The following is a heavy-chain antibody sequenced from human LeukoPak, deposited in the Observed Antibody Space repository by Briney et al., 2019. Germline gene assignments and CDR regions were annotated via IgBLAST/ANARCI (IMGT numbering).Heavy chain of an antibody. CDR1: GFTFSSYS. CDR3: ARDLSRHGGSGSYYMGLDY. Sequence: PGGSLRLSCAASGFTFSSYSMNWVRQAPGKGLEWVSSISSSSSYIYYADSVKGRFTISRDNAKNSLYLQMNSLRAEDTAVYYCARDLSRHGGSGSYYMGLDYWGQGTLVTVSS. D-gene: IGHD3-10*01. CDR2: ISSSSSYI. V-gene: IGHV3-21*01. J-gene: IGHJ4*02.